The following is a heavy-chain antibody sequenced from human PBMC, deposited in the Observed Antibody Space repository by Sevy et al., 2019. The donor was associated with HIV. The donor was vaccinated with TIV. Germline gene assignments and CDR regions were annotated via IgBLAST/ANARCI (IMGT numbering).Heavy chain of an antibody. V-gene: IGHV1-24*01. CDR2: FDPEDGET. CDR3: ATACSSTSCYSAGMDV. D-gene: IGHD2-2*01. J-gene: IGHJ6*02. Sequence: ASVKVSCKVSGYTLTELSMHWVRQAPGKGLEWMGGFDPEDGETIYAQKFQGRVTMTEDTSTDTAYMELGSLRSEDTAVYYCATACSSTSCYSAGMDVWGQGTTVTVSS. CDR1: GYTLTELS.